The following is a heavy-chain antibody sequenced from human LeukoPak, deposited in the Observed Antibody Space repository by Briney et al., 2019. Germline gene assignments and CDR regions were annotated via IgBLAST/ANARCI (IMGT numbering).Heavy chain of an antibody. CDR1: GGSISGSW. J-gene: IGHJ4*02. Sequence: SSETLSLTCTVSGGSISGSWWSWIRQPAGKGLEWIGRLHADGGTNYNPSLKSRITMSVDASGNQFSLKLISVTAAASAVYFCARAPSGCGGTCAFAYWSQAILVTVSS. D-gene: IGHD2-15*01. CDR2: LHADGGT. CDR3: ARAPSGCGGTCAFAY. V-gene: IGHV4-4*07.